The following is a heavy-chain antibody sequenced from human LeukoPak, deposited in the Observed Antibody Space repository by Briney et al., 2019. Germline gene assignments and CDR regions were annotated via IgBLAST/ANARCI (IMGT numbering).Heavy chain of an antibody. V-gene: IGHV4-34*01. Sequence: PSETLSLTCTVSGGSISGYYWSWIRQPPGKGLEWVGEIHQSGSTNYNPSLRSRVIISVDTSKNQFSVRLRSVTAADTAMYFCTRGNMSPGSFHGMDVWGQGTMVT. J-gene: IGHJ6*02. CDR1: GGSISGYY. D-gene: IGHD2-21*01. CDR2: IHQSGST. CDR3: TRGNMSPGSFHGMDV.